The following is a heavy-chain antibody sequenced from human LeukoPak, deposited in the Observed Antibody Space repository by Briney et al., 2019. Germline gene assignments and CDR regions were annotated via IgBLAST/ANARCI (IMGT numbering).Heavy chain of an antibody. Sequence: PGGSLRLSCTASGFTFGDYGMSWFRQAPGEGLEWVGFIRSKAYGGTTEYAASVKGRFTISRDDSKSIAYLQMNSLKTEDTAVYYCTRGYSSGWNNWFDPWGQGTLVTVSS. D-gene: IGHD6-19*01. J-gene: IGHJ5*02. CDR3: TRGYSSGWNNWFDP. V-gene: IGHV3-49*03. CDR2: IRSKAYGGTT. CDR1: GFTFGDYG.